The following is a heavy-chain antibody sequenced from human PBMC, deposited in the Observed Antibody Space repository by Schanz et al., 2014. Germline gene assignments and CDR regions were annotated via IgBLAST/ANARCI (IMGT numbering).Heavy chain of an antibody. CDR1: GFTFSSHW. J-gene: IGHJ4*02. D-gene: IGHD1-1*01. CDR3: AKKVPAYNPFDS. V-gene: IGHV3-74*02. Sequence: EVQLVESGGGVVQPGGSLRLSCSASGFTFSSHWMHWVRQDPGKGLVWVARINSVGSNTDYAESVKGRFTISRDNSKSTLYLQMDSLRAEDTAVYFCAKKVPAYNPFDSWGQGTLVTVSS. CDR2: INSVGSNT.